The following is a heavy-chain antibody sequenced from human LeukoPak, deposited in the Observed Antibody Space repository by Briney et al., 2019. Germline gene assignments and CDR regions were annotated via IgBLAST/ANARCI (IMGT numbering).Heavy chain of an antibody. CDR1: GFTFSSYG. D-gene: IGHD3-16*01. V-gene: IGHV3-30*18. CDR2: ISYDGSNK. J-gene: IGHJ4*02. Sequence: PGGSLRLSCAASGFTFSSYGMHWVRQAPGKGLEWVAVISYDGSNKYYADSVKGRFTISRDKSKNTLYLQMNSLRAEDTAVYYCAKDSGLGAAYYFDYWGQGTLVTVSS. CDR3: AKDSGLGAAYYFDY.